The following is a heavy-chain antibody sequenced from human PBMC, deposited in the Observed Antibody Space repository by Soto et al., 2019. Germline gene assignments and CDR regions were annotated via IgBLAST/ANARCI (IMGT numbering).Heavy chain of an antibody. J-gene: IGHJ6*02. CDR3: ARDGGVVYYYGMDV. Sequence: QVQLQESGPGLVKPSQTLSLTCTVSGGSISSGDYYWSWIRQPPGKGLEWIGYIYYSGSTYYNPSLKSRVTIPADTSKNQFSLKLSSVTAADTAVYYCARDGGVVYYYGMDVWGQGTTVTVSS. V-gene: IGHV4-30-4*01. CDR2: IYYSGST. D-gene: IGHD3-16*01. CDR1: GGSISSGDYY.